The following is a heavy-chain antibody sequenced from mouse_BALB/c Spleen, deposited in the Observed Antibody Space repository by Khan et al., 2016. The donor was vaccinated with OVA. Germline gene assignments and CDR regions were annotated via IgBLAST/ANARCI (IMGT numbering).Heavy chain of an antibody. D-gene: IGHD2-10*01. J-gene: IGHJ3*01. CDR2: ISTGGSYI. CDR1: GFAFSSYD. Sequence: EVQRVESGGGFVKPGGSLNLSCAASGFAFSSYDMSWVRQTPEKRLEWVATISTGGSYIYYPDSVKGRFTISRETARNTLYLKMSSLRSEDTALYYCARPSYYGNPWFTYWGPGTLFTVSA. V-gene: IGHV5-9*02. CDR3: ARPSYYGNPWFTY.